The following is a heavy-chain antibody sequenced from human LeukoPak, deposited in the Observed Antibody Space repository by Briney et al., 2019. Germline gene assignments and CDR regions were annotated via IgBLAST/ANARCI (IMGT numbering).Heavy chain of an antibody. CDR2: ISYDGSNK. V-gene: IGHV3-30*01. CDR1: GFTFGSSA. J-gene: IGHJ4*02. D-gene: IGHD3-22*01. CDR3: ARDFIPYDSSGYFAY. Sequence: GGSLRLSCAASGFTFGSSAMHWVRQAPGKGLEWVAVISYDGSNKYYADSVKGRFTISRDNSKNTLYLQMNSLRAEDTAVYYCARDFIPYDSSGYFAYWGQGTLVTVSS.